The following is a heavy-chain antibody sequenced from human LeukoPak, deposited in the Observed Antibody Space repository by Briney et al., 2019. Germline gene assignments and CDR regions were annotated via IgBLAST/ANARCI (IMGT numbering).Heavy chain of an antibody. CDR2: ISSGSDYI. CDR1: GFTFSTYS. V-gene: IGHV3-21*01. D-gene: IGHD2-2*01. Sequence: GGSLRLSCAASGFTFSTYSMNWVRQAPGKGLEWVSSISSGSDYIYYADSVKGRFTISRDNAKNSLYLQMNSLRAEDTAVYYCARDDSGPRYEVPAAYDYWGQGILVTVSS. J-gene: IGHJ4*02. CDR3: ARDDSGPRYEVPAAYDY.